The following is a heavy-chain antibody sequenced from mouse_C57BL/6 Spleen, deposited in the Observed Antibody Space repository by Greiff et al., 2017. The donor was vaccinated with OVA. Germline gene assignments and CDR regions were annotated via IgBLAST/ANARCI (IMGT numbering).Heavy chain of an antibody. CDR3: ARGGCDGFDY. Sequence: QVQLQQPGAELVKPGASVKMSCKASGYTFTSYWITWVKQRPGQGLEWIGDIYPGSGSNNYNEKIKRKGTLTVDTSSSAAYMQLSSLTSEDSAVYYCARGGCDGFDYWGQGTTLTVSS. D-gene: IGHD2-3*01. V-gene: IGHV1-55*01. CDR1: GYTFTSYW. J-gene: IGHJ2*01. CDR2: IYPGSGSN.